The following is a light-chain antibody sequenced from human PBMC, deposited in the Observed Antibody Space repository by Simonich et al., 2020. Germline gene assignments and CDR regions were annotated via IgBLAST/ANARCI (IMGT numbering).Light chain of an antibody. Sequence: SYELTQPPSVSVSPGQTARITCSGDALPKQYAYWYQQKPGPAPVLVIYKDSERPSGIPERFSGSSSGTTVTLTISGVQAEDEAEYYCQSADSSGTYRVFGGGTKLTVL. CDR1: ALPKQY. V-gene: IGLV3-25*03. CDR2: KDS. CDR3: QSADSSGTYRV. J-gene: IGLJ3*02.